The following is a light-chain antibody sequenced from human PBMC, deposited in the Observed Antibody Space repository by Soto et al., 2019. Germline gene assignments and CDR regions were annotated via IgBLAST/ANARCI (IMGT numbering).Light chain of an antibody. CDR2: KAS. CDR1: QSIRSW. J-gene: IGKJ2*01. Sequence: IQMTQSPSTLSASVGDTVTITCRASQSIRSWLAWYQHKPGKAPQLLIHKASNLQSGVPSRFSGGGSETEFTLTISSLQPEDFATYYCQQYDTYPYAFAQGAKVDIK. V-gene: IGKV1-5*03. CDR3: QQYDTYPYA.